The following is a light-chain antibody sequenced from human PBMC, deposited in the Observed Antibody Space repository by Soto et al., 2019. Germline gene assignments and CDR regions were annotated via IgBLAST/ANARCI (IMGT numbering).Light chain of an antibody. Sequence: DIEMIQSPSTLSATVGDRVTITCRASQSIRSWLAWYQQKPGKAPKLLIYKASSLESGVPSRFSGSGSGTEFTLTISSLQPDDFATYYCQQYNSYSTFGQGTKVDIK. V-gene: IGKV1-5*03. CDR2: KAS. CDR3: QQYNSYST. J-gene: IGKJ1*01. CDR1: QSIRSW.